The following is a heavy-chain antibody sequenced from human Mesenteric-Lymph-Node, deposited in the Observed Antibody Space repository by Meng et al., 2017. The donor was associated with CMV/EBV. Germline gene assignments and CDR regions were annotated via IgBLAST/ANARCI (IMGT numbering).Heavy chain of an antibody. CDR1: GFTFSSYT. CDR3: ARDRWQFQLPRFGMDV. CDR2: ISSSSSTYI. V-gene: IGHV3-21*01. Sequence: LSLTCAGSGFTFSSYTMNWVRQAPGKGLEWVSSISSSSSTYIYYADSVKGRFTISRDNARNSLYLQMNSLRAEDTAVYYCARDRWQFQLPRFGMDVWGQGTTVTVSS. J-gene: IGHJ6*02. D-gene: IGHD2-2*01.